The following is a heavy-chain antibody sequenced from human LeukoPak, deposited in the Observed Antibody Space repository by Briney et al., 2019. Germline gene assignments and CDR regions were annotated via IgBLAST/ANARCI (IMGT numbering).Heavy chain of an antibody. CDR2: ISGSGANT. CDR3: ARGLVDVHDSSGYYSNWFDP. Sequence: GGSLRLSCAASGFTFTSYAMTWVRQAPGKGLEWVSAISGSGANTYYADSVKGRFTISRDNSKNTVYVQMNSLRVEDTAVYYCARGLVDVHDSSGYYSNWFDPWGQGTLVTVSS. V-gene: IGHV3-23*01. D-gene: IGHD3-22*01. J-gene: IGHJ5*02. CDR1: GFTFTSYA.